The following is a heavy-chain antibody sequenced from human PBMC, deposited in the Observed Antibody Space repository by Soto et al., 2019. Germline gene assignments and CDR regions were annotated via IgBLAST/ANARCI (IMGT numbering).Heavy chain of an antibody. Sequence: GESLKIPCQGSGYSFISYWIGWVRQMPGKGLEFMGIIYPYDSETRYRPSFQGQVTISADKSINTAYLQWSSLKASDTALYYCTRPTSDRYGMDVWGQGTTVTVSS. D-gene: IGHD2-2*01. CDR3: TRPTSDRYGMDV. V-gene: IGHV5-51*01. CDR2: IYPYDSET. CDR1: GYSFISYW. J-gene: IGHJ6*02.